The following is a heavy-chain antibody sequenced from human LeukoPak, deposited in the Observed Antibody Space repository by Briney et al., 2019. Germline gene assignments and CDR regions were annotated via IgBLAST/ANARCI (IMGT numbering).Heavy chain of an antibody. CDR3: ARGGRGYSGRYYFYYYMDV. CDR2: INPNSGDT. D-gene: IGHD5-12*01. J-gene: IGHJ6*03. Sequence: ASVKVSCKASGYTFTGYYVHWVRQAPGQGLEWMGWINPNSGDTNYAQKFQDRVTMTRDTSISTAYMELSRLRADDTAVYYCARGGRGYSGRYYFYYYMDVWGKGTTVTVSS. CDR1: GYTFTGYY. V-gene: IGHV1-2*02.